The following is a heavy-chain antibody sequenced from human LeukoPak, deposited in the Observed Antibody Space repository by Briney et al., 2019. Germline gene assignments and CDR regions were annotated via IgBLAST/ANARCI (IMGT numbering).Heavy chain of an antibody. CDR2: ISSSSSSI. CDR3: ARDQYDTWSRRGNFDS. CDR1: GFTFSIYH. Sequence: GGSLRLSCTASGFTFSIYHMNWVRQAPGKGLEWVSYISSSSSSIYYADSVKGRFTISRDNAKNSLYLQMNSLRAEDTAVFYCARDQYDTWSRRGNFDSWGQGTLVIVPS. V-gene: IGHV3-48*01. D-gene: IGHD3-3*01. J-gene: IGHJ4*02.